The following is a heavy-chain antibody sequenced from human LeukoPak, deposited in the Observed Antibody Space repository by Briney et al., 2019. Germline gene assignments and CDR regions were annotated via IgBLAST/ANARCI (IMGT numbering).Heavy chain of an antibody. V-gene: IGHV3-7*03. Sequence: GGSLRLSCVASGFTISSYWMHWVRQAPGKGLEWVANIKQDGSEEYYVDSVKGRFTISRDNAKNSLYLQMNSLRAEDTAVYYCARRYFDYWGQGILVTVSS. CDR2: IKQDGSEE. CDR1: GFTISSYW. CDR3: ARRYFDY. J-gene: IGHJ4*02.